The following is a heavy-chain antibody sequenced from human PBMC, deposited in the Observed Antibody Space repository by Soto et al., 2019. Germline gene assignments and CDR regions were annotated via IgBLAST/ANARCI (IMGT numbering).Heavy chain of an antibody. V-gene: IGHV2-5*02. CDR3: AHAYGGRSLY. J-gene: IGHJ4*02. D-gene: IGHD1-26*01. CDR2: IYWDDSK. CDR1: GFSLTTDRVG. Sequence: QITLKESGPTLVKPTQTLTLTCTFSGFSLTTDRVGVGWIRQPPGEALEWLAVIYWDDSKTYRPSLESRLTITKHTSKTQAALTMTNIDPLDTATYYCAHAYGGRSLYWGQGTLVTVSS.